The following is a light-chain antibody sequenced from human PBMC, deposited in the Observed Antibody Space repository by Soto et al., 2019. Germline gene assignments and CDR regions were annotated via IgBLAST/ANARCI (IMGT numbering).Light chain of an antibody. V-gene: IGKV1-9*01. CDR1: QGISSY. J-gene: IGKJ3*01. CDR2: AAS. Sequence: DIQLTQSPSFLSASVGDRVTITCRASQGISSYLAWYQKKPGKAPKLLIYAASTLQSGVPSRFSCSGSGTEVMFTISILQPEDFATYYFQQLNSYPFTFGPGTKVAIK. CDR3: QQLNSYPFT.